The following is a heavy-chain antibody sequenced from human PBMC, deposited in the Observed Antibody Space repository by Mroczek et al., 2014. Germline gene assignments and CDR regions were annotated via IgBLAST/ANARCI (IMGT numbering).Heavy chain of an antibody. Sequence: QVQLVESGPGLVKPLETLSLTCSVSGDSISTYYWNWIRQPPGKGLEWIGCIYYSGSTNYNPSLKSRVIISVDTSKNQFSLNLTSVTAADTAVYYCARSKQVGSAYSSLDYWGQGALVTVSS. CDR3: ARSKQVGSAYSSLDY. CDR2: IYYSGST. J-gene: IGHJ4*02. V-gene: IGHV4-59*13. D-gene: IGHD4/OR15-4a*01. CDR1: GDSISTYY.